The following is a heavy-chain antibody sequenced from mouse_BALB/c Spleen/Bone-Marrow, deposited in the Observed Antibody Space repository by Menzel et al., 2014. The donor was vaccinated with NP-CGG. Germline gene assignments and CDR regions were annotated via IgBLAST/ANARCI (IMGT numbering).Heavy chain of an antibody. Sequence: EVKLQESGAELVRPGALVKLSCKASGFNIKDYYMHWVKQRPEQGLEWIGWIDPENGNTIYDPKFQGKASITADTSSNTACLQLSSLTSEDTAVYYCARWGNYYFDYWGQGTTLTVSS. CDR2: IDPENGNT. CDR1: GFNIKDYY. CDR3: ARWGNYYFDY. V-gene: IGHV14-1*02. J-gene: IGHJ2*01.